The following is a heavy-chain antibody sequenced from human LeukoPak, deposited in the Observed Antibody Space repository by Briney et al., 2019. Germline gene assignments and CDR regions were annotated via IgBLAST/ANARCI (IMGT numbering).Heavy chain of an antibody. Sequence: PSETLSLTCTVSGGSISSGGYYWSWIRQHPGKGLEWIGYIYYSGSTYYNPSLKSRVTISVDTSKNQFSLKLSSVTAADTAVYYCARSISWYFDFWGRGTLVTVSS. CDR2: IYYSGST. CDR1: GGSISSGGYY. CDR3: ARSISWYFDF. V-gene: IGHV4-31*03. D-gene: IGHD2-21*01. J-gene: IGHJ2*01.